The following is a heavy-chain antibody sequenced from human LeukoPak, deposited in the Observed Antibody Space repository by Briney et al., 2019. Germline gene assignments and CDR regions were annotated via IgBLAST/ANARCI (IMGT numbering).Heavy chain of an antibody. CDR2: INPNSGGT. D-gene: IGHD3-22*01. CDR1: GYTFTGYY. V-gene: IGHV1-2*02. CDR3: ARDILGRYDSSGDATKGDY. Sequence: ASVKVSCKASGYTFTGYYMHWVRQAPGQGLEWMGWINPNSGGTNYAQKFQGRVTMTRDTSISTAYMELSRLRSDDTAVYYCARDILGRYDSSGDATKGDYWGQGTLVTVSS. J-gene: IGHJ4*02.